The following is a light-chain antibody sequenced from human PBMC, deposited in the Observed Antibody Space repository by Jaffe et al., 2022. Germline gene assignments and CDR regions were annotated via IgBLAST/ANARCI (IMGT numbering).Light chain of an antibody. CDR1: QSISSW. CDR2: KAS. Sequence: DNQMTQSPSTLSASVGDRVTITCRASQSISSWLAWYQQKPGKAPNLLIYKASTLESGVPSRFSGSGSGTEFTLTISSLQPDDFATYYCHQYNSNVWTFGQGTKVEI. V-gene: IGKV1-5*03. J-gene: IGKJ1*01. CDR3: HQYNSNVWT.